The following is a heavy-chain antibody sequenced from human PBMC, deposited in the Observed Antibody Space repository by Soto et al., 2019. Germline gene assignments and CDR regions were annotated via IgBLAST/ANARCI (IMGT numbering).Heavy chain of an antibody. V-gene: IGHV3-48*02. Sequence: GGSLRLSCAASGFTFSSYSMNWVRQAPGKGLEWVSYISSSSSTIYYADSVKGRFTISRDNAKNSLYLQMNSLRDEDTAVYYGARDGFSFGGVIAEYFQHWGQGTLVTVSS. CDR2: ISSSSSTI. CDR3: ARDGFSFGGVIAEYFQH. D-gene: IGHD3-16*02. CDR1: GFTFSSYS. J-gene: IGHJ1*01.